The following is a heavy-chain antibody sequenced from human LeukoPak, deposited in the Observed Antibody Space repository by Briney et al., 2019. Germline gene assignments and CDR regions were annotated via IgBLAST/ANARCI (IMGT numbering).Heavy chain of an antibody. Sequence: GGSLRLSCAASGFTFSSYAMSWVRQAPGKGLEWVSAISGSGGSTYYADSVKGRFTISRDNSKNTPYLQMNSLRAEDTAVYYCAKAPKYSSGWYGDYWGQGTLVTVSS. CDR2: ISGSGGST. J-gene: IGHJ4*02. CDR1: GFTFSSYA. V-gene: IGHV3-23*01. D-gene: IGHD6-19*01. CDR3: AKAPKYSSGWYGDY.